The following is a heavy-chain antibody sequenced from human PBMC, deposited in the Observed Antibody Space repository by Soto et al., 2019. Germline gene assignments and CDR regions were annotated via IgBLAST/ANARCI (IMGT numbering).Heavy chain of an antibody. Sequence: PSETLSLTCTVSGGSISSYYWSWIRQPPGKGLEWIGYTYYSGSTNYNPSLKSRVTMSVDTSKNQFSLKLNSVTAADTAVYYCARTSCNGAKCYPGGTWFDRWGQGTQVTLSS. V-gene: IGHV4-59*01. CDR3: ARTSCNGAKCYPGGTWFDR. J-gene: IGHJ5*02. CDR1: GGSISSYY. CDR2: TYYSGST. D-gene: IGHD2-15*01.